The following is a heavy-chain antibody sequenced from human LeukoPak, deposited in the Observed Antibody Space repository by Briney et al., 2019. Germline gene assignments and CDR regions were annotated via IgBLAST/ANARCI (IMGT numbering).Heavy chain of an antibody. CDR1: GFTFDDYT. J-gene: IGHJ4*02. Sequence: GGSLRLSCAASGFTFDDYTMHWVRQAPGKGLEWVPLITSDGSTTYSADSVKGRFTISRDNAKNSLYLQMNSLRAEDTAVYYCARAGRLQYGDYVAFDYWGQGTPVTVSS. V-gene: IGHV3-43*01. D-gene: IGHD4-17*01. CDR2: ITSDGSTT. CDR3: ARAGRLQYGDYVAFDY.